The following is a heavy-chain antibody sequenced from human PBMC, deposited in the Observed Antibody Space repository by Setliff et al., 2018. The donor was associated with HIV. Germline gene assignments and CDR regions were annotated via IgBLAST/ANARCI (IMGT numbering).Heavy chain of an antibody. CDR3: ARDAGTGGPGAWVDP. CDR2: INPNSGGT. J-gene: IGHJ5*02. CDR1: GYTFTGYY. D-gene: IGHD1-1*01. V-gene: IGHV1-2*02. Sequence: ASVKVSCKASGYTFTGYYMHWVRQAPGQGLEWMGCINPNSGGTNYAQQFQGRVTMTRDTSISTAYMELSRLRSDDTAVYYCARDAGTGGPGAWVDPWGQGTMVTVSS.